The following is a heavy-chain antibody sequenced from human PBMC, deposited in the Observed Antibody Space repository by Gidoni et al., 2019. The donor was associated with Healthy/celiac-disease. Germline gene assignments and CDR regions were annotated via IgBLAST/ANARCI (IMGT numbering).Heavy chain of an antibody. D-gene: IGHD3-22*01. CDR3: AREGRSSGYSYYYYYGMDV. J-gene: IGHJ6*02. CDR2: ISYDGSNK. Sequence: QVHLVESVGGVVQPGRSLRLSCAASGFTFSSYALHWVRQAPGKGLEVVEVISYDGSNKYYADSVKGRVTISRDNSKNTLYLQMNSLRAEDTAVYYCAREGRSSGYSYYYYYGMDVWGQGTTVTVSS. V-gene: IGHV3-30*04. CDR1: GFTFSSYA.